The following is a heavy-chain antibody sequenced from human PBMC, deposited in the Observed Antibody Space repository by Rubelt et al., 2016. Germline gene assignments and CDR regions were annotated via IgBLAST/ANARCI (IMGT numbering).Heavy chain of an antibody. V-gene: IGHV3-7*02. D-gene: IGHD6-6*01. J-gene: IGHJ4*02. CDR2: IKQDGSEK. CDR1: GFSFSSSW. CDR3: ASGRAAHLFDY. Sequence: GGSLRLSCAASGFSFSSSWMTWVRQAPGKGLEWVANIKQDGSEKYYVESVKGRFTISRDNAKNSLYLQMNSLRAGDTAVYYCASGRAAHLFDYWGQGTLVTVSS.